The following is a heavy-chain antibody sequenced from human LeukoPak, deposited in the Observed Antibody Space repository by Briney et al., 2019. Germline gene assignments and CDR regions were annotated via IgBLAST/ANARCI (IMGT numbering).Heavy chain of an antibody. V-gene: IGHV1-18*04. CDR3: ARDPSNTSGWSPYFDY. J-gene: IGHJ4*02. CDR1: GYTFNKHG. CDR2: ISAYNGDT. Sequence: ASVKVSYKASGYTFNKHGITWVRQAPGQGLEWMGWISAYNGDTKYGQKFQGRVTLLTDTSASTAYMELRSLRSDDTAVYYCARDPSNTSGWSPYFDYWGQGALVTVSS. D-gene: IGHD6-19*01.